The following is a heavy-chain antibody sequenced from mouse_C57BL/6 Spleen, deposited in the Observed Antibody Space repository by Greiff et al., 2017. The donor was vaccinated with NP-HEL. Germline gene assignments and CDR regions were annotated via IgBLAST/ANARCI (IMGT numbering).Heavy chain of an antibody. CDR2: IRNKANNHAT. CDR1: GFTFSDAW. CDR3: THYDGYYVGAMDY. D-gene: IGHD2-3*01. Sequence: EVMLVESGGGLVQPGGSMKLSCAASGFTFSDAWMDWVRQSPEKGLEWVAEIRNKANNHATYYAESVKGRFTISRDDSKSSVYLQMNSLRAEDTGIYYCTHYDGYYVGAMDYWGQGTSVTVSS. J-gene: IGHJ4*01. V-gene: IGHV6-6*01.